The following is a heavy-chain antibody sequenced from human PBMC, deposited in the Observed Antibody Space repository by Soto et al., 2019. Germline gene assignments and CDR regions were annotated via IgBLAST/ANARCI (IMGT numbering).Heavy chain of an antibody. D-gene: IGHD5-12*01. CDR1: GYTFTGYS. CDR3: SYSGYDGKNNYYLHY. Sequence: ASFKVSCNASGYTFTGYSLHWWRQAPGRGREWMGGINPNSDSAKYSQKFQGSVTMTTDTSIITADIDLRRRISDYTAIYFCSYSGYDGKNNYYLHYWGQGTLVPVS. J-gene: IGHJ4*02. V-gene: IGHV1-2*02. CDR2: INPNSDSA.